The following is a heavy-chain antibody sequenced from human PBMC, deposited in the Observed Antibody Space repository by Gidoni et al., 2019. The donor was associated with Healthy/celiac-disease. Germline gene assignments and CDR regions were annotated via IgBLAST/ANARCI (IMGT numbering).Heavy chain of an antibody. J-gene: IGHJ5*02. CDR3: ASYSYGSGSQRYNWFDP. CDR2: IKQVGSEK. V-gene: IGHV3-7*01. D-gene: IGHD3-10*01. Sequence: EVQLVESGGGLVQPGGSLRLSCAASGFTFSRYWMSWVRQAPGKGLEWVANIKQVGSEKYYVDSVKGRFTISRDNAKNSLYLQMNSLRAEDTAVYYCASYSYGSGSQRYNWFDPWGQGTLVTVSS. CDR1: GFTFSRYW.